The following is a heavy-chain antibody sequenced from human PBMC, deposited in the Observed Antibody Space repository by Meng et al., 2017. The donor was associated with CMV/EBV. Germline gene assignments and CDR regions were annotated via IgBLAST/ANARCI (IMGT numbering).Heavy chain of an antibody. CDR2: IRYDGSNK. Sequence: GESLKISCAASGFTFSSYGMHWVRQAPGKGLEWVAFIRYDGSNKYYADSVKGRFTISRDNSKNTLYLQMNSLRAEDTAVYYCAKGDGRMVRDNWFDPWGQGTLVTVSS. V-gene: IGHV3-30*02. CDR1: GFTFSSYG. CDR3: AKGDGRMVRDNWFDP. D-gene: IGHD3-10*01. J-gene: IGHJ5*02.